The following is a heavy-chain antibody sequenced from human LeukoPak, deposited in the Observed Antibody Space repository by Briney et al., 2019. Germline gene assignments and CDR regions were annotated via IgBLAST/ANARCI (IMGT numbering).Heavy chain of an antibody. J-gene: IGHJ5*02. CDR1: GYTFTGYY. V-gene: IGHV1-2*02. Sequence: ASVKVSCKASGYTFTGYYMYWVRQAPGQGLEWMGWINPNSGGTYYAQKFQDRVTMTRDTSISTGYMELSRLRSDDTAVYYCARTEYSSSSGGFDPWGQGTLVTVSS. D-gene: IGHD6-6*01. CDR2: INPNSGGT. CDR3: ARTEYSSSSGGFDP.